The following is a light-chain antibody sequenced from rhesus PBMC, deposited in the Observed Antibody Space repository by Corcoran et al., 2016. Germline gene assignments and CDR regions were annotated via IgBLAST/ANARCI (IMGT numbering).Light chain of an antibody. V-gene: IGKV1-22*01. Sequence: DIQMTQSPSSLSASVGDTVTITCRASQSISGWFAWYTQKAGKAPQILIYKKPPLQAGVPSRFSGTGSGTDFTLTISSLQSGDFATYCCQQYNIRPWTFGQGTKVEIK. CDR3: QQYNIRPWT. J-gene: IGKJ1*01. CDR1: QSISGW. CDR2: KKP.